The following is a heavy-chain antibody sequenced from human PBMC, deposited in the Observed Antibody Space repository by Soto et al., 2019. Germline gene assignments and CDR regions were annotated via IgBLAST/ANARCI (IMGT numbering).Heavy chain of an antibody. V-gene: IGHV1-18*01. Sequence: ASVKVSCKASGYAFTSYGISWVRQAPGQGLEWLGWISIYNGNTNYAQKLRGRLTMTTDTSTGTAFMELRSLRSDDTAVYYCARDSRLWDSFDYWGQGTLGTVSS. CDR1: GYAFTSYG. CDR3: ARDSRLWDSFDY. CDR2: ISIYNGNT. D-gene: IGHD2-21*01. J-gene: IGHJ4*02.